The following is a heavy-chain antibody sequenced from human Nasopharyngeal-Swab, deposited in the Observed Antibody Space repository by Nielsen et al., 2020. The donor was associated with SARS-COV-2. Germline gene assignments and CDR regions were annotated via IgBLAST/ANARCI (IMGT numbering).Heavy chain of an antibody. CDR1: GFTFDDYA. V-gene: IGHV3-9*01. J-gene: IGHJ4*02. CDR3: AKGIAAAGSRCLDY. Sequence: SLRLSCAASGFTFDDYAMHWVRQVPGKGLEWVSGISWNSVSIGYADSVKGRFTISRDNAKNSLYLQMNSLRAEDTALYYCAKGIAAAGSRCLDYWGQGTLVTVSS. D-gene: IGHD6-13*01. CDR2: ISWNSVSI.